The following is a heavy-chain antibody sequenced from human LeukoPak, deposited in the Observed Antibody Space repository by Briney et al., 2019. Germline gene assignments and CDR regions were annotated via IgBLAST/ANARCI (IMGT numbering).Heavy chain of an antibody. Sequence: GGSLRLSCAASGFTFSSYAMSWVRQAPGKGLEWVSAISGRGGSTYYADSVKGRFTISRDNSKNTLYLQMNSLRAEDTAVYYCAKELVRGGGGYYFDYWGQGTLVTVSS. D-gene: IGHD3-10*01. V-gene: IGHV3-23*01. CDR3: AKELVRGGGGYYFDY. CDR2: ISGRGGST. CDR1: GFTFSSYA. J-gene: IGHJ4*02.